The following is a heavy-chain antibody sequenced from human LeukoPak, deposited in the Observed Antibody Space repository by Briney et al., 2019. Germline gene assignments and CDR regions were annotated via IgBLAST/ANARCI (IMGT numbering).Heavy chain of an antibody. V-gene: IGHV3-30-3*01. CDR1: GFTFSSYA. Sequence: PGGSLRLSCAASGFTFSSYAMHWVRQAPGKGLEWVAVISYDGSNKYYADSVKGRFTISRDNSKKTLYLQMNSLRAEDTAVYYCAREVVRWELLGGHDYWGQGTLVTVSS. CDR2: ISYDGSNK. J-gene: IGHJ4*02. CDR3: AREVVRWELLGGHDY. D-gene: IGHD1-26*01.